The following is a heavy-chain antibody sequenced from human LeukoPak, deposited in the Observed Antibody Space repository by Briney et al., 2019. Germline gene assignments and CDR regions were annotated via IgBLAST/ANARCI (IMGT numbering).Heavy chain of an antibody. CDR2: INWNGGST. V-gene: IGHV3-20*01. Sequence: GGSLRLSCAASGFTFDDYGMSWVRQAPGKGLEWVSGINWNGGSTGYADSVKGRFTISRDNAKNSLYLQMNSLRAEDTALYHCARGGYYYDSSGSDYWGQGTLVTVSP. CDR1: GFTFDDYG. CDR3: ARGGYYYDSSGSDY. J-gene: IGHJ4*02. D-gene: IGHD3-22*01.